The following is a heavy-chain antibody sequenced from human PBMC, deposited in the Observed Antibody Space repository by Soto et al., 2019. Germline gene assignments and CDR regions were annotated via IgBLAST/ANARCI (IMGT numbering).Heavy chain of an antibody. CDR1: GGSISSSNW. J-gene: IGHJ4*02. CDR3: ARRALGDDPFDY. V-gene: IGHV4-4*02. D-gene: IGHD1-26*01. Sequence: QVQLQESGPGLVKPSGTLSLTCAVSGGSISSSNWWSWVRQPPGKGLEWIGEIYHSGSTNYNPSLKPRVTISGDKSKNQFSLQLSSVTAADTAVYYCARRALGDDPFDYWGQGTLVTVSS. CDR2: IYHSGST.